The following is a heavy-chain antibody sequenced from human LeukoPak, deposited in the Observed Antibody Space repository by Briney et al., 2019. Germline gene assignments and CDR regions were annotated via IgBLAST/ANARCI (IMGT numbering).Heavy chain of an antibody. J-gene: IGHJ3*02. CDR2: FDPEDGET. V-gene: IGHV1-24*01. CDR3: ATVAYDSSGWGAFDI. CDR1: GYTLTGLS. D-gene: IGHD3-22*01. Sequence: GASVKVSCKVSGYTLTGLSMHWVRQAPGKGLEWMGGFDPEDGETIYAQKFQGRVTMTEDTSTDTAYMELSSLRSEDTAVYYCATVAYDSSGWGAFDIWGQGTMVTVSS.